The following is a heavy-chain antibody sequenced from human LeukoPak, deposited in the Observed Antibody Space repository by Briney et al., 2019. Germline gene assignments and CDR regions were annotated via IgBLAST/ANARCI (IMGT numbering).Heavy chain of an antibody. CDR1: GFTFSSYG. J-gene: IGHJ4*02. CDR3: AKCHEGDWYYFDY. D-gene: IGHD2-21*02. CDR2: ISYDGSNK. V-gene: IGHV3-30*18. Sequence: GGSLRLSCAASGFTFSSYGMHWVRQAPGKGLEWVAVISYDGSNKYYADPVKGRFTISRDNSKNTLYLQMNSLRAEDTAVYYCAKCHEGDWYYFDYWGQGTLVTVSS.